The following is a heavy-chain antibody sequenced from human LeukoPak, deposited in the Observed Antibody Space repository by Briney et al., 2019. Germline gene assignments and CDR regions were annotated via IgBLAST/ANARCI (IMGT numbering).Heavy chain of an antibody. CDR2: IYTSGST. CDR1: GGSISSGSYY. J-gene: IGHJ1*01. D-gene: IGHD3-10*01. Sequence: SETLSLTCTVSGGSISSGSYYWSWIRQPAGKGLEWIGRIYTSGSTNYNPSLKSRVTISVDTSKNQFSLELSSVTAADTAVYYCARPSVRVFQHWGQGTLVTVSS. V-gene: IGHV4-61*02. CDR3: ARPSVRVFQH.